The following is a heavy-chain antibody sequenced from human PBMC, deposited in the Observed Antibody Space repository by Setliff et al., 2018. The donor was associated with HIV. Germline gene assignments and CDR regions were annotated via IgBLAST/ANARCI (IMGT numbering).Heavy chain of an antibody. CDR3: ARDGHYYDSSGYDAFDI. CDR2: IKQDGSEK. CDR1: GFTFSSYW. Sequence: PGGSLRLSCAASGFTFSSYWMSGVRQAPGKGLEWVANIKQDGSEKYYVDSVKGRFTISRDNDKNSLYLQMNSLRAEDTAVYYCARDGHYYDSSGYDAFDIWGQGTMVTVSS. J-gene: IGHJ3*02. D-gene: IGHD3-22*01. V-gene: IGHV3-7*01.